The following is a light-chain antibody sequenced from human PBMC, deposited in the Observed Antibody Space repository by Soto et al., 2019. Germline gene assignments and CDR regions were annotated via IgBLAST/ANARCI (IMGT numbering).Light chain of an antibody. J-gene: IGKJ1*01. Sequence: EIVMTQSPATLSLSPGERAIVSCRASQSIDTYLAWYQQKPGQSPRLLMYDASTRATGIPARFSATGSGTEFTLTSSSLQSEDFGIYYCQQYTDWPRTFGPGTNVDIK. CDR3: QQYTDWPRT. V-gene: IGKV3-15*01. CDR1: QSIDTY. CDR2: DAS.